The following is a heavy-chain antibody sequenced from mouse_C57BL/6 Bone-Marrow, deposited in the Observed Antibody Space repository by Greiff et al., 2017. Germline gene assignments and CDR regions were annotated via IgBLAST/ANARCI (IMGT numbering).Heavy chain of an antibody. J-gene: IGHJ1*03. CDR3: ARFGNYSLWYFDV. D-gene: IGHD2-1*01. V-gene: IGHV1-55*01. CDR1: GYTFTSYW. Sequence: QVQLQQSGAELVKPGASVKMSCNASGYTFTSYWITWVKQRPGQGLEWIGDIYPGSGSTNYNEKFKSKATLTVDTSSSTAYMQLSSLTSEDSAVYYCARFGNYSLWYFDVWGTGTTVTVSS. CDR2: IYPGSGST.